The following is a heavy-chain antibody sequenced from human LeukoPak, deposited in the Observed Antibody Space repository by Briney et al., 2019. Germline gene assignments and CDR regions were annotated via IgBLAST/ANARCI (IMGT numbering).Heavy chain of an antibody. CDR1: GGSTSSSSAY. D-gene: IGHD5-18*01. CDR3: VSPRGFSYGYFDY. Sequence: SETLSLTCTVSGGSTSSSSAYWGWIRQPPGRGLEWIGSIYYNKTTYYNPSLKSRVTISADTSKNQFSLALGSVSATDTAVYYCVSPRGFSYGYFDYWGQGTLVTVSS. V-gene: IGHV4-39*01. CDR2: IYYNKTT. J-gene: IGHJ4*02.